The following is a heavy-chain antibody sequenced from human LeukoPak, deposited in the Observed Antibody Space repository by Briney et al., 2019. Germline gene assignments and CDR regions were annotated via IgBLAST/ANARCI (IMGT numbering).Heavy chain of an antibody. Sequence: GGSLRLSCAASGFTFSSYAMSWVRQAPGKGPEWVSAISGSGGSTYYADSVKGRFTISRDNSKNTLYLQMNSLRAEDTAVYYCASGITGTISPDAFDIWGQGTMVTVSS. J-gene: IGHJ3*02. CDR3: ASGITGTISPDAFDI. D-gene: IGHD1-7*01. CDR1: GFTFSSYA. V-gene: IGHV3-23*01. CDR2: ISGSGGST.